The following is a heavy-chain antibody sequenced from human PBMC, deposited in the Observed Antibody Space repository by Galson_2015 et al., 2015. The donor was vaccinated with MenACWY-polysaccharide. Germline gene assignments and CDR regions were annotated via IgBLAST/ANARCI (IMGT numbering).Heavy chain of an antibody. Sequence: SLRLSCAASGLTFSNWWMTWVRQAPGKGLEWVSSIKKDGSDKYYVDSVKGRFTISRDNAKNSLYLQMNSLRAEDTAVYFCARDHLGMELWGQGTPVTVSS. CDR2: IKKDGSDK. CDR3: ARDHLGMEL. V-gene: IGHV3-7*01. J-gene: IGHJ6*02. CDR1: GLTFSNWW.